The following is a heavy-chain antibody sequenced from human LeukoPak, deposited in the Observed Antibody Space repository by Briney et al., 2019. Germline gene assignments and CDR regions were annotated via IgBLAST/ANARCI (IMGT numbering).Heavy chain of an antibody. CDR1: GGSISSSSYY. CDR2: IYYSGST. D-gene: IGHD5-24*01. V-gene: IGHV4-39*07. J-gene: IGHJ4*02. Sequence: SETLSLTCTVSGGSISSSSYYWGWIRQPPGKGLEWIGSIYYSGSTYYNPSLESRVTISVDTSKNQFSLKLSSVTAADTAVYYCAGTQDGYNRPHYFDYWGQGTLVTVSS. CDR3: AGTQDGYNRPHYFDY.